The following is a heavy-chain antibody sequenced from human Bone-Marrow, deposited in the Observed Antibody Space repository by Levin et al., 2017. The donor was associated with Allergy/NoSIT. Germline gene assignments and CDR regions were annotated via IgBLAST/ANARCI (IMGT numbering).Heavy chain of an antibody. CDR3: ARDLTGTYSNDY. Sequence: PGGSLRLSCGASGFTFSSHAMHWVRQAPGKGLEWVSYISYDGSRKYYADSVKGRFTVSRDNSKNTMYLQINSLGAEDTAVYYCARDLTGTYSNDYWGQGTLVTVSS. CDR2: ISYDGSRK. CDR1: GFTFSSHA. D-gene: IGHD1-1*01. V-gene: IGHV3-30*04. J-gene: IGHJ4*02.